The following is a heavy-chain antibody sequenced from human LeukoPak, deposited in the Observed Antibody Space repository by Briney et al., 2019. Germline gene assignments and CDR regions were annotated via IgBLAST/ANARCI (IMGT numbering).Heavy chain of an antibody. CDR3: AKEKDDAFDI. Sequence: PGGSLRLSCAASGFTFSSYWMSWVRQAPGKGLEWVANIKQDGSEKYYVDSVKGRFTISRDNSKNTLYLQMNSLRAEDTAVYYCAKEKDDAFDIWGQGTVVTVSS. J-gene: IGHJ3*02. V-gene: IGHV3-7*01. CDR1: GFTFSSYW. CDR2: IKQDGSEK.